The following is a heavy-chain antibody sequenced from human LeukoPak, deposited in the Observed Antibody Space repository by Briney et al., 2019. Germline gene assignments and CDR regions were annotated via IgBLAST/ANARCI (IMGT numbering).Heavy chain of an antibody. V-gene: IGHV1-2*02. Sequence: ASVKVSCKASGYTFTGYFIHWVRQAPGQGLKWMGWINPNSGGTNYAEKFQGRVTMTRDTSITTAYMELGSLRSDDTAVYYCARTYEVRGVTYNWFDPWGQGTLVTVSS. CDR3: ARTYEVRGVTYNWFDP. D-gene: IGHD3-10*02. CDR1: GYTFTGYF. J-gene: IGHJ5*02. CDR2: INPNSGGT.